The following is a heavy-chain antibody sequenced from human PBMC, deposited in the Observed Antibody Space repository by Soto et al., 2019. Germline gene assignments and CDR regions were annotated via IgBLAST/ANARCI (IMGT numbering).Heavy chain of an antibody. Sequence: EVQLVETGGGLIQPGGSLRLSCSASGFSVSSYYMNWVRQAPGKGLEWVSVIHSGGSAFYAESVKGRFTISRDSSKNTLYLQMNSLRAEDTAVYYCARGRSDWYPLDYWGQGALVTVSS. CDR2: IHSGGSA. J-gene: IGHJ4*02. CDR3: ARGRSDWYPLDY. V-gene: IGHV3-53*02. D-gene: IGHD6-19*01. CDR1: GFSVSSYY.